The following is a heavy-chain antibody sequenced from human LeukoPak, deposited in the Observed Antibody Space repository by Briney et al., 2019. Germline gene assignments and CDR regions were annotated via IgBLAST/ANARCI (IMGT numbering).Heavy chain of an antibody. CDR1: GGSISSGGYS. Sequence: KPSQTLSLTCAVSGGSISSGGYSWSWIRQPPGKGLEWIGYIYHSGSTYYNPSLKSRVTISVDSAKNQFSLKLSSVTAADTAVYYCARGRRYYFDYWGQGTLVTVSS. V-gene: IGHV4-30-2*01. J-gene: IGHJ4*02. CDR3: ARGRRYYFDY. CDR2: IYHSGST.